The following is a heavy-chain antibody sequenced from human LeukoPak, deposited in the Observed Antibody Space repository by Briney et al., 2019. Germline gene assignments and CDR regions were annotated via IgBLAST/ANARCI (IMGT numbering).Heavy chain of an antibody. V-gene: IGHV3-21*01. J-gene: IGHJ4*02. D-gene: IGHD5-24*01. CDR1: GFTFGSYS. CDR3: ARDQGRDGYK. CDR2: ISSSSSYI. Sequence: PGGSLRLSCAASGFTFGSYSMNWVRQAPGKGLEWVSSISSSSSYIYYADSVKGRFAISRDNAKNSLYLQMNSLRAEDTAVYYCARDQGRDGYKWGQGTLVTVSS.